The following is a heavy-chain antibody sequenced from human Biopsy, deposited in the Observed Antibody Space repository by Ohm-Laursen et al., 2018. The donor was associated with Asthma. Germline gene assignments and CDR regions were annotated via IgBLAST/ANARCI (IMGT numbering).Heavy chain of an antibody. J-gene: IGHJ4*02. CDR1: GGSFSGYY. Sequence: SETLSLTCAVYGGSFSGYYWSWIRQPPGKGLEWIGEINHSGSTNYNPSLKSRVTISVDTSKNQFSLKLSSVTAADTAVYYRARVKDGYNFDYWGQGTLVTVSS. V-gene: IGHV4-34*01. CDR3: ARVKDGYNFDY. D-gene: IGHD5-24*01. CDR2: INHSGST.